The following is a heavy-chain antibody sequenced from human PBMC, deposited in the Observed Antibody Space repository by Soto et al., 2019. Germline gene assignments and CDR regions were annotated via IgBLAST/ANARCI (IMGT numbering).Heavy chain of an antibody. CDR3: GKGQASIAVDWFDP. CDR1: GFTFSTYT. V-gene: IGHV3-23*01. J-gene: IGHJ5*02. D-gene: IGHD6-19*01. CDR2: ISGSGVST. Sequence: EVQLLESGGGLVQPGGSLRLSCAASGFTFSTYTMTWVRQAPGKGLEWVSAISGSGVSTHYADSVKGRFTISRDNSKNTLYLQLNSLRAEDTAVYYCGKGQASIAVDWFDPWSQGTLVTVSS.